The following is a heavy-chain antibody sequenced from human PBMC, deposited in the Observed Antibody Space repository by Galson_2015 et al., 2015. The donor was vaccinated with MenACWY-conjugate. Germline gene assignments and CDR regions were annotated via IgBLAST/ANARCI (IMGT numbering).Heavy chain of an antibody. CDR3: ASRESSSWYSDY. CDR2: ISESSSTI. D-gene: IGHD6-13*01. V-gene: IGHV3-48*01. CDR1: GFTFSSYS. Sequence: SLRLSCAASGFTFSSYSMNWVRQAPGKGLEWVSYISESSSTIVYADSVKGRFTISRDNAKNSLYLQMNSLRAEDTAVYYCASRESSSWYSDYWGQGTLVTVSS. J-gene: IGHJ4*02.